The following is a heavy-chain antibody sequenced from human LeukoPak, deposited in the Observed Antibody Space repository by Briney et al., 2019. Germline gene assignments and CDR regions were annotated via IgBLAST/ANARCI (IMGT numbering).Heavy chain of an antibody. V-gene: IGHV1-69*05. CDR3: AAYLRGGFDP. Sequence: ASVKVSCKTSGGTFNSYAINWVRQAPGQGLEWMGGIIPRLGTTKYIQKVQGRMTITTDESTTTAYMELSSLRSEDTAVYYCAAYLRGGFDPWGQGTLVTVSS. CDR2: IIPRLGTT. J-gene: IGHJ5*02. CDR1: GGTFNSYA. D-gene: IGHD3-16*01.